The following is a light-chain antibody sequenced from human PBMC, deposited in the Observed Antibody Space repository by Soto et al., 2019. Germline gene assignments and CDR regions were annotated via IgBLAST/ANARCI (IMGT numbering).Light chain of an antibody. V-gene: IGKV3-20*01. CDR2: AAY. J-gene: IGKJ3*01. CDR1: QSISSSY. CDR3: QHYGGPFT. Sequence: EIVVTQSPGTLSLSPGESATLSCRASQSISSSYLAWYQQKPGQAPMLLISAAYSRASGIPGRFSGSGSGTDFTLNIRSLEPEDFGVYYCQHYGGPFTFGPGSKVDI.